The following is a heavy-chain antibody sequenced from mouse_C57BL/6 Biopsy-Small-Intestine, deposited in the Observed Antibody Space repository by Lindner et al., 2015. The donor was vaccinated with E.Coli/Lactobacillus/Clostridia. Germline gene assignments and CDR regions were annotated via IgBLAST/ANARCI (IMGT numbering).Heavy chain of an antibody. Sequence: VQLQESGEGLVKPGGSLKLSCAASGFTFSDYGMHWVRQAPEKGLEWVAYISSGSSTIYYADTVKGRFTISRDNAKNTLFLQMTSLRSEDTAMYYCARRERSAMDYWGQGTSVTVSS. J-gene: IGHJ4*01. CDR3: ARRERSAMDY. CDR2: ISSGSSTI. V-gene: IGHV5-17*01. CDR1: GFTFSDYG.